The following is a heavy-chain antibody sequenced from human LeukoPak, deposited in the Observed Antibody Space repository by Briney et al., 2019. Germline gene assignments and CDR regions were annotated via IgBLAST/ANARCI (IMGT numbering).Heavy chain of an antibody. Sequence: PVGSLRLSCAASGFTFTTYWMSWVRQAPGKGLEWVANINQDGSEKKYVDSVRGRFTISRDNAKNSLYLQMNSLRAGDTAVYYCARLGYSGYSDLAYWGQGTLVTVSS. V-gene: IGHV3-7*01. CDR1: GFTFTTYW. CDR2: INQDGSEK. D-gene: IGHD5-12*01. CDR3: ARLGYSGYSDLAY. J-gene: IGHJ4*02.